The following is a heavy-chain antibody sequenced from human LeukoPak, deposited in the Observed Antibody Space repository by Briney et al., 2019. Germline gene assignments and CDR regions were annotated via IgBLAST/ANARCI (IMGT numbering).Heavy chain of an antibody. CDR2: TFPGGSDT. V-gene: IGHV5-51*01. J-gene: IGHJ4*02. CDR1: GYSFTTYW. D-gene: IGHD3-10*01. Sequence: GESLKISCKASGYSFTTYWIGWVRQMPGKGLEWMGITFPGGSDTRYSPSFQGQVTISADKSISTAYLQWSSLKASDTAMYYCARTGLWFGPLSYWGQGTLVTVSS. CDR3: ARTGLWFGPLSY.